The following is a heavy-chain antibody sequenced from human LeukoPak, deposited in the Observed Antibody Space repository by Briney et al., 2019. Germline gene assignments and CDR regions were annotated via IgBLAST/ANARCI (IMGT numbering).Heavy chain of an antibody. J-gene: IGHJ5*02. CDR1: GGAFSSYA. CDR3: ARGNFWSGYYGGFDP. Sequence: SVKVSCKASGGAFSSYAISWVRQAPGQGLEWMGGIIPIFGTANYAQKFQGRVTITTDESTSTAYMELSSLRSEDTAVYYCARGNFWSGYYGGFDPWGQGTLVTVSS. V-gene: IGHV1-69*05. CDR2: IIPIFGTA. D-gene: IGHD3-3*01.